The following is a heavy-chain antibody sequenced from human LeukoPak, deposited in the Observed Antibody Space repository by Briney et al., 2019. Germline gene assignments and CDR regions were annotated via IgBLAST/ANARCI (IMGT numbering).Heavy chain of an antibody. CDR1: GYSFTSYW. CDR3: ARLRDCSGGSCYPGYGMDV. J-gene: IGHJ6*02. V-gene: IGHV5-51*01. D-gene: IGHD2-15*01. Sequence: PGESLKISCKGSGYSFTSYWIGWVRPMPGKGLEWMGIIYPGDSDTRYSPSFQGQVTISADKSNSTAYLQWSSLKASDTAMYYCARLRDCSGGSCYPGYGMDVWGQGTTVTVSS. CDR2: IYPGDSDT.